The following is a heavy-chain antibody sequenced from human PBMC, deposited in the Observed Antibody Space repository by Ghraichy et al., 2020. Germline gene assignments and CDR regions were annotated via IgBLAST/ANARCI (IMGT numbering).Heavy chain of an antibody. J-gene: IGHJ4*02. CDR2: INHSGST. Sequence: ETLSLTCAVYGGSFSGYYWSWIRQPPGKGLEWIGEINHSGSTNYNPSLKSRVTISVDTSKNQFSLKLSSVTAADTAVYYCARVGGRSGWTPDYWGQGTLVTVSS. D-gene: IGHD6-19*01. CDR3: ARVGGRSGWTPDY. V-gene: IGHV4-34*01. CDR1: GGSFSGYY.